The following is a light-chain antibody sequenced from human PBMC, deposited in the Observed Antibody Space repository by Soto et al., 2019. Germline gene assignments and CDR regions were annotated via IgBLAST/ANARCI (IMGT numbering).Light chain of an antibody. V-gene: IGLV1-44*01. CDR2: STS. CDR3: AAWDDRLDVYV. CDR1: SSNIGSNT. J-gene: IGLJ1*01. Sequence: QSVLTQPPSASGTPGQLVAIPCSGSSSNIGSNTVTWYQQLPGTAPKLLIYSTSQRSSGVPGRFSGSKSGASASLSISGLQSEDEADYYCAAWDDRLDVYVFGTGTQLTVL.